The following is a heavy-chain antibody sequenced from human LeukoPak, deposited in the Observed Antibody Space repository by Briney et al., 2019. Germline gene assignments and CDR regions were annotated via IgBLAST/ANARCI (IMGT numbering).Heavy chain of an antibody. CDR3: AKDQCSSTSCPTDYFDY. V-gene: IGHV3-23*01. J-gene: IGHJ4*02. CDR2: ISGIGGST. CDR1: GFTFSSYA. Sequence: PGGSLRLSCAASGFTFSSYAMSWVRQAPGKGLEWVSAISGIGGSTYYADSVKGRFTISRDNSKNTLYLQMNSLRAEDTAVYYCAKDQCSSTSCPTDYFDYWGQGTLVTVSS. D-gene: IGHD2-2*01.